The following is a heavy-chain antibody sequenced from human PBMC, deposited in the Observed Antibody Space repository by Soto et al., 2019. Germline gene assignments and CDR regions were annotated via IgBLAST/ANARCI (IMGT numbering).Heavy chain of an antibody. V-gene: IGHV1-18*01. J-gene: IGHJ4*02. Sequence: QVQLVQSGGEVKQPGASVKVSCKATGYTFINSAIAWVRQAPGQGLEWMGWISPYNGNTNYAQSVQGRVTITTDTSTSTAYMEIRSLRFDDTAVYYCARDQSSGVFYYWGQGTLVTVST. CDR2: ISPYNGNT. D-gene: IGHD3-22*01. CDR3: ARDQSSGVFYY. CDR1: GYTFINSA.